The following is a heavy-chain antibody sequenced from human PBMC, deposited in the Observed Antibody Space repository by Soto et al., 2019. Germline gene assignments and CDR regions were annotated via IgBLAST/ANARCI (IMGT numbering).Heavy chain of an antibody. CDR1: GGTFSSYA. CDR3: AREASYYYYYGMDV. CDR2: IIPIFGTA. Sequence: WASVKVSCKASGGTFSSYAISWVRQAPGQGLEWMGGIIPIFGTANYAQKFQGRVTITADESTSTAYMELSSLRSEDTAVYYCAREASYYYYYGMDVWGQGTTVTVSS. V-gene: IGHV1-69*13. J-gene: IGHJ6*02.